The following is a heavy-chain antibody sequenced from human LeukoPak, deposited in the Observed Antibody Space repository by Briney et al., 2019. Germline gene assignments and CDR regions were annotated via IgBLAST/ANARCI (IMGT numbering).Heavy chain of an antibody. CDR3: ARHGYTASHYFLDF. CDR2: IYTTGKT. V-gene: IGHV4-4*07. Sequence: SETLSLTCAVSSGSINSYYWGWVRQPAGRGLEWIGRIYTTGKTDYNPSLKRRLTISVDTSNRQFSLNLTTVTAADTAVYYCARHGYTASHYFLDFWSQGTLVTVSS. D-gene: IGHD3-16*01. CDR1: SGSINSYY. J-gene: IGHJ4*02.